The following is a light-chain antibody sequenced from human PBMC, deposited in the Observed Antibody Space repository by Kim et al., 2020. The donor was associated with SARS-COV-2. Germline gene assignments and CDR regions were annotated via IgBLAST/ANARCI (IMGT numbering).Light chain of an antibody. Sequence: SVKLTWPLSSAHSSYSIAWHQQQPEKGPRYLMKLSSDGSHSKGDVIAALFACSSAEAGRYLTISSLQSEDEADYCCQTWGTGIQVFGGGTQLTVL. CDR1: SAHSSYS. CDR3: QTWGTGIQV. V-gene: IGLV4-69*01. J-gene: IGLJ3*02. CDR2: LSSDGSH.